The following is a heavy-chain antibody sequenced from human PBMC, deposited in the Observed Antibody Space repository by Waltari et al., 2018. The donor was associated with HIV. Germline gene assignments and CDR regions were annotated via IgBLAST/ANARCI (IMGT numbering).Heavy chain of an antibody. V-gene: IGHV4-38-2*01. J-gene: IGHJ4*02. CDR2: VLQSGST. CDR1: DFSISSGHY. Sequence: QVQLQESGPGLVKPSDTLSLTCAVSDFSISSGHYWGWIRQSPGKGCEWIGSVLQSGSTFYKPSVKSRVSISVDTSKNQFSLKLTSVTAADTAVYYCARQPAPDSTWFQIYFDYWGQGTVVTVSS. CDR3: ARQPAPDSTWFQIYFDY. D-gene: IGHD6-13*01.